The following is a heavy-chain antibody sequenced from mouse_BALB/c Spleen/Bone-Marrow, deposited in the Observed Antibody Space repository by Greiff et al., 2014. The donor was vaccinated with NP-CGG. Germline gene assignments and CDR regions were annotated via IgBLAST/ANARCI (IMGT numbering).Heavy chain of an antibody. J-gene: IGHJ3*01. D-gene: IGHD3-1*01. CDR3: ARRAARATGFAY. CDR1: GFNIKDTY. V-gene: IGHV14-3*02. Sequence: DVKLQESGAELVKPGASVKLSCTASGFNIKDTYMHWVKQRPEQGLEWIGRIDPANGNTKYDPKFQGKATITADTSSNTAYLQLGSRTSEDTAVYYCARRAARATGFAYWGPRTLVTVS. CDR2: IDPANGNT.